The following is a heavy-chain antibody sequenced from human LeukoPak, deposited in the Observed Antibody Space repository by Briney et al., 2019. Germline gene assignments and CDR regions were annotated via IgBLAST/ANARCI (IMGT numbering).Heavy chain of an antibody. CDR3: AKGVGIEGAGHFDH. CDR2: ISGSGYST. D-gene: IGHD6-13*01. Sequence: GGSLRLSCAASGFTFSSYAMTWVRQAPGKGLEWVSSISGSGYSTYYADSVKGRFTISRDNSKNTLYLQMNSLRGEDTAVYYCAKGVGIEGAGHFDHWGQGTVVTVSS. J-gene: IGHJ5*02. CDR1: GFTFSSYA. V-gene: IGHV3-23*01.